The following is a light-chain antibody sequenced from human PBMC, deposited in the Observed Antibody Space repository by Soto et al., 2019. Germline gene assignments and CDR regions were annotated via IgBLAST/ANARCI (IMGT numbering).Light chain of an antibody. CDR3: QSYDSSLSGYV. Sequence: QSVLTQPPSVSGAPGQMVTISCTGSSSNVGAGYDVHWYQQLPGTAPKLLIYANSNRPSGVPDRFSGSKSGTSASLAITGLQAEDEADYHCQSYDSSLSGYVFGTGTKVTVL. J-gene: IGLJ1*01. CDR1: SSNVGAGYD. V-gene: IGLV1-40*01. CDR2: ANS.